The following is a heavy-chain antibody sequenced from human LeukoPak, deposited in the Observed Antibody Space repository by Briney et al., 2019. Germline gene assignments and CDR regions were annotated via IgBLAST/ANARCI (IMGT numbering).Heavy chain of an antibody. CDR2: INHSGST. D-gene: IGHD6-13*01. J-gene: IGHJ3*02. CDR1: GGSFSGYY. CDR3: AGFSAYSSSWPEPNDAFDI. V-gene: IGHV4-34*01. Sequence: SETLSFTCAVYGGSFSGYYWSWIRQPPGKGLEWIGEINHSGSTNYNPSLKSRVTISVDTSKNQFSLKLSSVTAADTAVYYCAGFSAYSSSWPEPNDAFDIWGQGTMVTVSS.